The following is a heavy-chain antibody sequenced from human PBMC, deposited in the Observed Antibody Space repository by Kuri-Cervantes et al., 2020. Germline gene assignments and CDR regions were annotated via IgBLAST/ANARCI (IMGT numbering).Heavy chain of an antibody. J-gene: IGHJ6*03. Sequence: GESLKISCAASGFTFGDYYMTWIRQTPGKGLQWVSYISSSGDNVHYADFVKGRFTISRDNAKNSLYLQMDSLRAEDTAVYYCAKDRRVRGVHPLHYYYYMDVWGKGTTVTVSS. D-gene: IGHD3-10*01. V-gene: IGHV3-11*04. CDR1: GFTFGDYY. CDR2: ISSSGDNV. CDR3: AKDRRVRGVHPLHYYYYMDV.